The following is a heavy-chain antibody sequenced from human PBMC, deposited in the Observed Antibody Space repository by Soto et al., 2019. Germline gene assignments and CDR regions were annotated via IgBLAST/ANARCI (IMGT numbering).Heavy chain of an antibody. CDR1: GFTFSSYS. CDR3: ARDKGQWLVYHGMDV. D-gene: IGHD6-19*01. CDR2: ISSSSSYI. Sequence: GGSLRLSCAASGFTFSSYSMNWVRQAPGKGLEWVSSISSSSSYIYYADSVKGRFTISRDNAKNSLYLQMNSLRAEDTAVYYCARDKGQWLVYHGMDVWGQGTTVTVSS. J-gene: IGHJ6*02. V-gene: IGHV3-21*01.